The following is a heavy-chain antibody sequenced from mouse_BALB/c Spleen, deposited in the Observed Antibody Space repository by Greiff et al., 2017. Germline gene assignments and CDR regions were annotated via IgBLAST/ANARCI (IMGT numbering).Heavy chain of an antibody. Sequence: QVQLQQSGPELVKPGASVKISCKASGYSFTSYYIHWVKQRPGQGLEWIGWIFPGSGNTKYNEKFKGKATLTADTSSSTAYMQLSSLTSEDSAVYFCARGYYYGSSYAFDYWGQGTTLTVSS. CDR1: GYSFTSYY. D-gene: IGHD1-1*01. CDR3: ARGYYYGSSYAFDY. CDR2: IFPGSGNT. V-gene: IGHV1-66*01. J-gene: IGHJ2*01.